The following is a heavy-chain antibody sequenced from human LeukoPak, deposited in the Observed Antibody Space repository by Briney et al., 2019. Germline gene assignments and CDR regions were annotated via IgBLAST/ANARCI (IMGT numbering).Heavy chain of an antibody. CDR3: AKGPQLHSGYHRDS. V-gene: IGHV3-23*01. Sequence: GGSLRLSCAASGFTFSSSAMTWVRQAPGKGLEWVSTITGSDDKTYYADSVKGRFTISRDFSKNTMHLQMNSLRVDDTAIYYCAKGPQLHSGYHRDSWGQGTLVTVSS. CDR1: GFTFSSSA. J-gene: IGHJ4*02. CDR2: ITGSDDKT. D-gene: IGHD3-22*01.